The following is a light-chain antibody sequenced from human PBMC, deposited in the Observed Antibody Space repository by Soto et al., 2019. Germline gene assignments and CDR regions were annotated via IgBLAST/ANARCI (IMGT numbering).Light chain of an antibody. J-gene: IGKJ1*01. CDR1: QSVSSSY. CDR3: QQSGRP. Sequence: EIVLTQSPGTLSLSPGERATLSCRASQSVSSSYLAWYQQKPGQAPRLLIYGGSSRATGIPVRFNGSGSGTDFTLTISRLEPEDSAVYYCQQSGRPFGQGTKVDIK. CDR2: GGS. V-gene: IGKV3-20*01.